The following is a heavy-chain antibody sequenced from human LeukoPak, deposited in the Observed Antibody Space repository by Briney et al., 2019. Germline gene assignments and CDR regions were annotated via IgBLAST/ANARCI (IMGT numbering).Heavy chain of an antibody. CDR1: GFTFSSYA. V-gene: IGHV3-23*01. CDR3: AKAGRHCSSTSCPDY. D-gene: IGHD2-2*01. CDR2: ISGSGGST. Sequence: PGGSLRLSCAASGFTFSSYAMSWVRQAPGKGLEWVSAISGSGGSTYYADSVKGRFTISRDNSKNTLYLQINSLRAEDTAVYYCAKAGRHCSSTSCPDYWGQGTLVTVSS. J-gene: IGHJ4*02.